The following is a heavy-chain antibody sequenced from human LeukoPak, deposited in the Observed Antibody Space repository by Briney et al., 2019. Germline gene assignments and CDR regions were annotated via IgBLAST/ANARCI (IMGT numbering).Heavy chain of an antibody. CDR1: GGSISSYY. Sequence: PSETLSLTCTVSGGSISSYYWSWIRQPPGKGLEWIGYTYYSGSTNYTPSLKSRVTISVDTSKNQFSLKLSSVTAADTAVYYCARRPPAAAGTGNAFDIWGQGTMVTVSS. V-gene: IGHV4-59*08. CDR2: TYYSGST. D-gene: IGHD6-13*01. J-gene: IGHJ3*02. CDR3: ARRPPAAAGTGNAFDI.